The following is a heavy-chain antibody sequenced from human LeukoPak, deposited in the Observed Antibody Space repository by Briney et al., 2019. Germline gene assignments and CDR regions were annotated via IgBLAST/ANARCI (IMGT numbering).Heavy chain of an antibody. D-gene: IGHD1-1*01. V-gene: IGHV4-34*01. CDR2: INHSGST. Sequence: SETLSLTCAVYGGSFSGYYWSWIRQPPGKGLEWIGEINHSGSTNYNPSLKSRVTISVDTSKNQFSLKLSSVTAADTAVYYCARGSANWNPFDYWGQGILVTVSS. CDR1: GGSFSGYY. J-gene: IGHJ4*02. CDR3: ARGSANWNPFDY.